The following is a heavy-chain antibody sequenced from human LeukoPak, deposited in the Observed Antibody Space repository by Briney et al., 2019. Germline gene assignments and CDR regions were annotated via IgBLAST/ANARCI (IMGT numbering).Heavy chain of an antibody. CDR3: ARVTRWAGLDF. J-gene: IGHJ4*02. V-gene: IGHV4-34*01. CDR1: GGSFSGYY. Sequence: PSETLSLTRAVYGGSFSGYYWSWIRQPPGKGLEWIGEINHSGSTNYNPSLKSRLTISVDPSENQFSLHSTSVTAADTAVYFCARVTRWAGLDFWGQGTLVTVSS. D-gene: IGHD2-21*02. CDR2: INHSGST.